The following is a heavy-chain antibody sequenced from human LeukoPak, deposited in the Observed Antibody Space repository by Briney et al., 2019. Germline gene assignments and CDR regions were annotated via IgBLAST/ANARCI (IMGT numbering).Heavy chain of an antibody. CDR2: IIPTFGTA. V-gene: IGHV1-69*06. J-gene: IGHJ5*02. D-gene: IGHD6-13*01. CDR3: ARALEQQLNWFDP. CDR1: GGTFSSHA. Sequence: ASVKVSCKASGGTFSSHAISWVRQAPGQGLEWMGGIIPTFGTANCAQKFQGRVTITADKSTSTAYMELSSLRSEDTAVYYCARALEQQLNWFDPWGQGTLVTVSS.